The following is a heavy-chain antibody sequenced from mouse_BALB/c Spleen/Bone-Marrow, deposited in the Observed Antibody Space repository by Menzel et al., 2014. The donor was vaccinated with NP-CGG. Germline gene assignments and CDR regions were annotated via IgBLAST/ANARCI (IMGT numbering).Heavy chain of an antibody. CDR1: GYTFTDYA. J-gene: IGHJ2*01. CDR2: ISTYYGDA. V-gene: IGHV1S137*01. Sequence: QVQLKQSGAELVRPGVSVKISCKGSGYTFTDYALHWVKQSHAKSLEWIGIISTYYGDASYNQKFKGEATMTVDKSSSTAYMELARLTSEDSAIYYCARSDGFDYWGQGTTLTISS. D-gene: IGHD2-3*01. CDR3: ARSDGFDY.